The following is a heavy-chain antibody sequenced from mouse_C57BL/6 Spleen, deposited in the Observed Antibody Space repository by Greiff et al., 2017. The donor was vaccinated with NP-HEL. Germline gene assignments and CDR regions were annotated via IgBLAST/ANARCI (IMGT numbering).Heavy chain of an antibody. V-gene: IGHV5-6*01. CDR3: ARTTVVATNYFDY. Sequence: EVKLMESGGDLVKPGGSLKLSCAASGFTFSSYGMSWVRQTPDKRLEWVATISSGGSYTYYPDSVKGRFTISRDNAKNTLYLQMSSLKSEDTAMYYCARTTVVATNYFDYWGQGTTLTVSS. CDR2: ISSGGSYT. CDR1: GFTFSSYG. D-gene: IGHD1-1*01. J-gene: IGHJ2*01.